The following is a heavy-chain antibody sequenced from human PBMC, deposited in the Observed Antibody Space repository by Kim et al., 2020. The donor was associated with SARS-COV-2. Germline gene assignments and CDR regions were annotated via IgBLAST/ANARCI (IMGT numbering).Heavy chain of an antibody. Sequence: AESVKGRFTISRDKSKNKLYLQMNSLRAEDTAVYYCAKDEGGRSGLQLDYWGQGTLVTVSS. J-gene: IGHJ4*02. CDR3: AKDEGGRSGLQLDY. V-gene: IGHV3-23*01. D-gene: IGHD1-1*01.